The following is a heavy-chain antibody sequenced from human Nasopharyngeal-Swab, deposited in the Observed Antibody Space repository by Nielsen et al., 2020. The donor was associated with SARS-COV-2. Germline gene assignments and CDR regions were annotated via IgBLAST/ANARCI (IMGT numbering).Heavy chain of an antibody. D-gene: IGHD5-12*01. CDR1: GYTFTTYN. J-gene: IGHJ4*02. CDR3: ASVDMGDY. V-gene: IGHV1-3*01. CDR2: INGGNGNT. Sequence: ASVKVSCKASGYTFTTYNVHWVRQAPGQRLEWMGWINGGNGNTKYSQKFQGRVTFTRDTSASTAYMELSSLRSEDTAVYYCASVDMGDYWGQGTLVTVSS.